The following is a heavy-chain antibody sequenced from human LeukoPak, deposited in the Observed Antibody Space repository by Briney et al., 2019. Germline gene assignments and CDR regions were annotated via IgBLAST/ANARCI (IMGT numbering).Heavy chain of an antibody. CDR2: IFGGGGST. V-gene: IGHV3-23*01. CDR1: GFTFSSYA. Sequence: PGGSLRLSCAASGFTFSSYAMYWVRQAPGKGLEWVSGIFGGGGSTHYADSVKGRFTISRDNSKNTVYLQVNSLRAEDAAVYYCAKTTTGYSSGRFPGWPVDYWGQGTLVTVSS. J-gene: IGHJ4*02. CDR3: AKTTTGYSSGRFPGWPVDY. D-gene: IGHD6-19*01.